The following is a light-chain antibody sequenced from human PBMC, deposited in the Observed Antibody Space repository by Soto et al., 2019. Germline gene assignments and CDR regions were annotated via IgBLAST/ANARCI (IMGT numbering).Light chain of an antibody. Sequence: QSALTQPASVSGSPGQSITISCTGTTSDVGRYDYVSWFHQHPGKAPKLLIYDVSDRPSGVSSRFSGSKSGNAASLTISGLQAEDEADYYCSSFTSSSTRVFGGGTKLTVL. J-gene: IGLJ3*02. V-gene: IGLV2-14*03. CDR3: SSFTSSSTRV. CDR1: TSDVGRYDY. CDR2: DVS.